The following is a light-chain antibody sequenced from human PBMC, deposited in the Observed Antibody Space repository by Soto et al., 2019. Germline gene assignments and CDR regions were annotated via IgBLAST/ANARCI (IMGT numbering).Light chain of an antibody. CDR3: QAGDSSVV. J-gene: IGLJ2*01. V-gene: IGLV3-1*01. CDR1: KLGDKY. CDR2: QDN. Sequence: SYELTQPPSVSVSPGQTASITCSGDKLGDKYACWYQQKPGQSPVVVIYQDNKRPSGIPERFSGSNSGNTATLTIRGTQAMDEADYYCQAGDSSVVFGGGTKLTVL.